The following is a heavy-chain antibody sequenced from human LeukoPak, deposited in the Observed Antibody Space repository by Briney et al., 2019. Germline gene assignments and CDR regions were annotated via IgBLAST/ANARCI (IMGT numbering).Heavy chain of an antibody. Sequence: PGGSLRLSCVASGFTLSNNWMGWVRQAPGKGLEWVANINPQGSDKYYVDSVEGRFTVSKDNAKNSVYLQMNSLRVEDTGIYYCARWGVNAGLGYWGQGTLVTVSS. J-gene: IGHJ4*02. CDR2: INPQGSDK. CDR3: ARWGVNAGLGY. V-gene: IGHV3-7*01. D-gene: IGHD3-10*01. CDR1: GFTLSNNW.